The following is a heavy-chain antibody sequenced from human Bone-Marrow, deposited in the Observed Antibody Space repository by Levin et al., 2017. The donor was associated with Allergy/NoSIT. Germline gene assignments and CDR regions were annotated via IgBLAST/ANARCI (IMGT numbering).Heavy chain of an antibody. CDR3: ARGNTTRFDILTGHIIPNCFDP. Sequence: SETLSLTCAVSGGSITSNKWWSWVRQSPGKGLEWIGEIFHSGSKNYNPSLKSRVTISVDKSQNRFSLKLTSVTAADTAIYYCARGNTTRFDILTGHIIPNCFDPWGQGTLVTVSS. J-gene: IGHJ5*02. D-gene: IGHD3-9*01. CDR2: IFHSGSK. CDR1: GGSITSNKW. V-gene: IGHV4-4*02.